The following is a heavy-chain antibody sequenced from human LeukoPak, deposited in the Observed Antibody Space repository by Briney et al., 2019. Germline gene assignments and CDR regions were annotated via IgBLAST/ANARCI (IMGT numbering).Heavy chain of an antibody. CDR2: ISSSSSTI. CDR3: ARDPYSGNYGNDYVYYMDV. Sequence: GGSLRLSCAASGFTFSSYSMMWLRQAPGKGLEGGSYISSSSSTIYYADSVKGRFTTSRDNAKNSLYLQMNSLSRDDTAVYFCARDPYSGNYGNDYVYYMDVWGKGTTVTISS. D-gene: IGHD1-26*01. CDR1: GFTFSSYS. V-gene: IGHV3-48*01. J-gene: IGHJ6*03.